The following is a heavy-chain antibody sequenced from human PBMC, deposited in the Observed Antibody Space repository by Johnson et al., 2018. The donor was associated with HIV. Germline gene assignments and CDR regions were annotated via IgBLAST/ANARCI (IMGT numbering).Heavy chain of an antibody. J-gene: IGHJ3*02. CDR1: GFTFDDYG. CDR2: INWNGGST. Sequence: EVQLVESGGGVVQPGRSLRLSCAASGFTFDDYGMAWVRQAPGKGLEWVSGINWNGGSTGYADSVKGRFTISRDNAKNSLYLQMNSLRAEYTALYYCARDFVAFGECTAFDIWGQGTMVAVSS. CDR3: ARDFVAFGECTAFDI. D-gene: IGHD3-10*01. V-gene: IGHV3-20*04.